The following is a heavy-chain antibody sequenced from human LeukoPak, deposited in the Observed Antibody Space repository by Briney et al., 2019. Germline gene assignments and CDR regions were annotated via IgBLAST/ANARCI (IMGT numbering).Heavy chain of an antibody. J-gene: IGHJ4*02. D-gene: IGHD2-15*01. V-gene: IGHV4-4*07. CDR2: IYTSGST. Sequence: SETLSLTCTDSGGSISSYYWSWIRQPAGKGLEGIGRIYTSGSTNYNPSLTSRVTMSVDTSKNQFSLKLSSVTAADTAVYYCARDGGWLTSFDYWGQGTLVTVSS. CDR1: GGSISSYY. CDR3: ARDGGWLTSFDY.